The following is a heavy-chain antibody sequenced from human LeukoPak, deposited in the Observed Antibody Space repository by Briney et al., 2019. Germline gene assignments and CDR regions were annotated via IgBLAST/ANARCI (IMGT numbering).Heavy chain of an antibody. Sequence: LRLSCAASGFTFSDHHMSWIRQAPGKGLEWIGSIYYSGSTYYNPSLKSRVTISVDTSKNQFSLKLSSVTAADTAVYYCARDKDGYNYVPYYWGQGTLVTVSS. CDR3: ARDKDGYNYVPYY. CDR1: GFTFSDHH. D-gene: IGHD5-24*01. V-gene: IGHV4-38-2*02. J-gene: IGHJ4*02. CDR2: IYYSGST.